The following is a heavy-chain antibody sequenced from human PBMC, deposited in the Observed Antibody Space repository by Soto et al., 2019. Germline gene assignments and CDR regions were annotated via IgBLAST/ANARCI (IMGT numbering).Heavy chain of an antibody. V-gene: IGHV2-5*02. CDR1: GFSLSTHGVA. J-gene: IGHJ4*02. CDR2: IYWDDDK. D-gene: IGHD2-15*01. Sequence: QITLKESGPTLVKPTQTLTLTCTFSGFSLSTHGVAVGWIRQPAGKALEWLALIYWDDDKYYSASLNSRLTITKDTSKNQVVLTMINMDPVDTATYSCAHAMLFCTGGSCLTYFDSWGQGTLVTVSS. CDR3: AHAMLFCTGGSCLTYFDS.